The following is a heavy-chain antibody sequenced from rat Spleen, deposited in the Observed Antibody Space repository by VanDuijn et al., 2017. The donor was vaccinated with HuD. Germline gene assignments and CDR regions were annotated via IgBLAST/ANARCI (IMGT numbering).Heavy chain of an antibody. CDR2: ISYGDSSGHSST. D-gene: IGHD4-3*01. CDR1: GLTFSDYY. J-gene: IGHJ3*01. CDR3: VRQETSGYSNWFTY. Sequence: EVQLVESGGGLVQPGRSLKLSCAGSGLTFSDYYMAWVRQAPTKGLEWVATISYGDSSGHSSTYYRDSVKGRFTISRANAKSTLNLQMDSLGSEDTATYSCVRQETSGYSNWFTYWGQGALVTVSS. V-gene: IGHV5-7*01.